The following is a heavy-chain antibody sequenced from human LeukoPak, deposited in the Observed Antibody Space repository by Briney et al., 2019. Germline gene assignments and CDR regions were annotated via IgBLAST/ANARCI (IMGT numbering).Heavy chain of an antibody. CDR2: INHSGST. CDR1: GGSFSGYY. J-gene: IGHJ4*02. D-gene: IGHD4-17*01. CDR3: AERGYGDYLTYDY. Sequence: SETLSLTCAVYGGSFSGYYWSWIRQPPGMGLEWIGEINHSGSTNYNPSLKSRVTISVDTSKNQFSLKLSSVTAADTAVYYCAERGYGDYLTYDYWGQGTLVTVSS. V-gene: IGHV4-34*01.